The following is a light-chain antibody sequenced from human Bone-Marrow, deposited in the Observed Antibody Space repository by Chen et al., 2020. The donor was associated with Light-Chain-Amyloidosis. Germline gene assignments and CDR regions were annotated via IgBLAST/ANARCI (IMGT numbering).Light chain of an antibody. V-gene: IGKV3-20*01. CDR2: DAS. J-gene: IGKJ2*04. CDR3: HQYGSSRS. Sequence: EIVLTQSPGTLSLSPGERATLSCRASQSISNNYLAWYQQKPGQSPRLLIYDASTRATGIPDRFSGSGSGTDFTLTISRLEPEDFAVFYCHQYGSSRSFGPGTKLEIK. CDR1: QSISNNY.